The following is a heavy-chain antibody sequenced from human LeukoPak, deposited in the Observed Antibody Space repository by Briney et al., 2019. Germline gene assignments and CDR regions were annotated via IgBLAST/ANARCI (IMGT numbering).Heavy chain of an antibody. J-gene: IGHJ4*02. D-gene: IGHD1-26*01. CDR3: ASIPSGGFSFDY. Sequence: SETLSLTCAVYGGSFSGYSWSWIRQPPGKGLEWIGYIHYTGGTYYNPSLKSRVTISLDRSQNQFSLKVNSVTAADTAVYYCASIPSGGFSFDYWGQGTLVTVSS. V-gene: IGHV4-30-2*01. CDR2: IHYTGGT. CDR1: GGSFSGYS.